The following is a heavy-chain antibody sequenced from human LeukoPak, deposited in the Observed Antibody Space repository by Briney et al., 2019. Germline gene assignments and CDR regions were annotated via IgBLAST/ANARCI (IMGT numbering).Heavy chain of an antibody. CDR3: ARGGWFIVDY. CDR2: IKQDGSKK. V-gene: IGHV3-7*04. D-gene: IGHD3-10*01. Sequence: GGSLRLSCVASGFPFSSYWMTWVRQAPGKGLEWVANIKQDGSKKSYVDSVKGRFTISRDNAKNSLYLQMNSLRAEDTAVYYCARGGWFIVDYWGQGTLVTVSS. J-gene: IGHJ4*02. CDR1: GFPFSSYW.